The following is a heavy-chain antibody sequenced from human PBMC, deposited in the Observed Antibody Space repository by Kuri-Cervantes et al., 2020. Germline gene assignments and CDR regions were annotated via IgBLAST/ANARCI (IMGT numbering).Heavy chain of an antibody. CDR2: ISAYNGNT. CDR1: GYTFTSYG. D-gene: IGHD2/OR15-2a*01. CDR3: ARCQAIYALPGXPPPYDMDV. Sequence: ASVKVSCKASGYTFTSYGISWVRQAPGQGLEWMGWISAYNGNTNYAQKLQGRVTMTTDTSTSTAYMELRSLRSDDTAVYYCARCQAIYALPGXPPPYDMDVWGQGTTVTVSS. V-gene: IGHV1-18*01. J-gene: IGHJ6*02.